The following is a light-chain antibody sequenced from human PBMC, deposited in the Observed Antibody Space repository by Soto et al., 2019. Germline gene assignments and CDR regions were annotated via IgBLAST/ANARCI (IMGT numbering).Light chain of an antibody. V-gene: IGKV1-39*01. Sequence: DIQMTQSPSSLSASVGDRVTITCRASQSISSYLNWYQQKPGKAPKXLIYAASSLQSGVPSRFSGSGSGTDLTLTISSLQPEDGATYDGQQSYSTPRTFGQGTKVDI. CDR2: AAS. CDR1: QSISSY. J-gene: IGKJ1*01. CDR3: QQSYSTPRT.